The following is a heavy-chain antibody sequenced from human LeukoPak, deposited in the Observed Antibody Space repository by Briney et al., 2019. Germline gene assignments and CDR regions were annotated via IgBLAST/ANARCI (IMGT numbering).Heavy chain of an antibody. CDR2: IYHSGST. Sequence: ASETLSLTCAVSGGSISSGGYSWSWIRQPPGKGLEWIGYIYHSGSTYYNPSLKSRVTISVDRSKNQFSLKLSSVTAADTAVYYCARGPIYCSSTSCFPYYFDYWGQ. CDR3: ARGPIYCSSTSCFPYYFDY. V-gene: IGHV4-30-2*01. J-gene: IGHJ4*02. CDR1: GGSISSGGYS. D-gene: IGHD2-2*01.